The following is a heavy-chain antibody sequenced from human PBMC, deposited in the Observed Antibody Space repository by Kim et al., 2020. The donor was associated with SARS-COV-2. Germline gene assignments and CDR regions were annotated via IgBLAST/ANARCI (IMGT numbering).Heavy chain of an antibody. D-gene: IGHD6-13*01. J-gene: IGHJ4*02. Sequence: SETLSLTCTVSGDSISSSSKYWGWIRQPPGKGLEWIGSINYSGNNYANPALKSRFTISVNTSKNQFSLKMRSVTEADTAVYYCTRLVSANSAVEYWGQGTLVTVSS. CDR3: TRLVSANSAVEY. CDR2: INYSGNN. CDR1: GDSISSSSKY. V-gene: IGHV4-39*01.